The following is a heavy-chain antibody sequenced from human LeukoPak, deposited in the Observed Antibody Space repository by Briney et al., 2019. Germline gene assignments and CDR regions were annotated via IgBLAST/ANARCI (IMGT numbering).Heavy chain of an antibody. V-gene: IGHV3-9*01. J-gene: IGHJ4*02. CDR1: GFTFDDYA. CDR3: AKGHDIAAAEEIDY. CDR2: ISWNSGSI. D-gene: IGHD6-13*01. Sequence: GGSLRLSCAASGFTFDDYAMHWVRQAPGKGLEWVSGISWNSGSIGYADSVKGRFTISRDNAKNSLYLQMNSLRAEDTALYYCAKGHDIAAAEEIDYWGQGTLVTVSS.